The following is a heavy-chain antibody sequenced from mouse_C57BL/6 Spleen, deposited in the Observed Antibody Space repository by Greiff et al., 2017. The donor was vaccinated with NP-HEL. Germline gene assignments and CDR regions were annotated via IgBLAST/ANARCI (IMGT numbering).Heavy chain of an antibody. V-gene: IGHV5-16*01. CDR1: GFTFSDYY. J-gene: IGHJ4*01. CDR3: AREGYDYGYAMDY. D-gene: IGHD2-4*01. CDR2: INYDGSST. Sequence: EVHLVESEGGLVQPGSSMKLSCTASGFTFSDYYMAWVRQVPEKGLEWVANINYDGSSTYYLDSLKSRFIISRDNAKNILYLQMSSLKSEDTATYYCAREGYDYGYAMDYWGQGTSVTVSS.